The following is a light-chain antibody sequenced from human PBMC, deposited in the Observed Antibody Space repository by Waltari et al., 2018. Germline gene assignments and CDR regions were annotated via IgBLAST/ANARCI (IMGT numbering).Light chain of an antibody. CDR3: LQYNGEPRT. Sequence: DIQMTQSPSTLSATVGDRVTITYRASQNINTWLAWHQQKPGRAPKLLIYKASNLESGVPSRFSGSGSGTEFTLTISSLQPDDFATYYCLQYNGEPRTFGQGTKVEVK. J-gene: IGKJ1*01. V-gene: IGKV1-5*03. CDR2: KAS. CDR1: QNINTW.